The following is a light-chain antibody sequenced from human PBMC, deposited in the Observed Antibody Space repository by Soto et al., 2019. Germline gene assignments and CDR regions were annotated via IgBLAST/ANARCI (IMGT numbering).Light chain of an antibody. V-gene: IGLV2-14*01. CDR2: EVS. CDR3: SSYTSSTTRV. CDR1: SSDAVAFND. J-gene: IGLJ2*01. Sequence: LTQPASVSGSAGQSITIACTGASSDAVAFNDGSWYQQHPGKAPKLLIFEVSNRPSVLSNLFSGSKSFNTAALTISRLQAEDEPDYYSSSYTSSTTRVFGGGTQLIV.